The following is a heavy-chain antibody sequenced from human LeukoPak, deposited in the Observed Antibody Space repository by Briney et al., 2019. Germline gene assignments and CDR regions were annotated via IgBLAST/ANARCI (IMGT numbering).Heavy chain of an antibody. Sequence: GGSLRLSCAVSGFTFSDYYMSWIRQAPGKGLEWVSYISSGGSTISHADSVKGRFTISRDNAKNSLYLQMNSLRAEDTAVYYCARWGYSSSWYQIGYWGQGTLVTVSS. J-gene: IGHJ4*02. CDR2: ISSGGSTI. CDR3: ARWGYSSSWYQIGY. D-gene: IGHD6-13*01. V-gene: IGHV3-11*01. CDR1: GFTFSDYY.